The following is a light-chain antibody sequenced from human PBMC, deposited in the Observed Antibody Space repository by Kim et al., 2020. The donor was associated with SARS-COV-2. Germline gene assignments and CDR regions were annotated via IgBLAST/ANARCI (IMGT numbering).Light chain of an antibody. V-gene: IGLV7-43*01. CDR3: LLYYGGVCV. CDR2: NTD. Sequence: QAVVTQEPSLTVSPGGTVTLTCASNTGAVTSGYYSNWFQQKPGQAARALIFNTDNKHSWTPARFSGSLLGGKAALTLSGVQPEDEAEYFCLLYYGGVCVFGGVTQLTVL. CDR1: TGAVTSGYY. J-gene: IGLJ3*02.